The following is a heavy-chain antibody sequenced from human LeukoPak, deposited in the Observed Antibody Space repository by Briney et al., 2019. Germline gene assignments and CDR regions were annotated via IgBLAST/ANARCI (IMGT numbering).Heavy chain of an antibody. V-gene: IGHV3-11*01. CDR2: ISSSGSTI. CDR1: GFTFSDYY. Sequence: GGSLRLSCAASGFTFSDYYMSWIRQAPGKGLEWVSYISSSGSTIYYADSVKGRFTISRDNAKNSLYLQMNSLRAEDTAVYYCGGVSSGWHGVASFDYWGQGTLVTVSS. D-gene: IGHD6-19*01. CDR3: GGVSSGWHGVASFDY. J-gene: IGHJ4*02.